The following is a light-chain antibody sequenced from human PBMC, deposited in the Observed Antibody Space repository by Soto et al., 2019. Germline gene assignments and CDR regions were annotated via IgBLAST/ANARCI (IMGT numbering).Light chain of an antibody. CDR3: SSYTSSNTVV. CDR2: DVS. CDR1: SNDVGGYNY. J-gene: IGLJ2*01. V-gene: IGLV2-14*01. Sequence: ALTQPASVSGSPGQSIAISCTGTSNDVGGYNYVSWYQQHPGKAPKLMIYDVSARPSGVSNRFSGSKSDNTASLTISGLQAEDEADYYCSSYTSSNTVVFGGGTKLTVL.